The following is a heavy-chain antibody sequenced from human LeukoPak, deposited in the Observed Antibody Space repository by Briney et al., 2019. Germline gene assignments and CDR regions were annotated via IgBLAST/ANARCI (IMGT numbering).Heavy chain of an antibody. J-gene: IGHJ4*02. CDR3: ARGVDYYGV. CDR1: GGSFSGYS. D-gene: IGHD3-10*01. CDR2: INHSGGT. Sequence: SETLSLTCAVYGGSFSGYSWNWIRQPPVKGLEWIGEINHSGGTNYNPSLKSRVTLSVDTSKKQFSLKLSSVTAADTAVYCCARGVDYYGVWGQGTLVTVSS. V-gene: IGHV4-34*01.